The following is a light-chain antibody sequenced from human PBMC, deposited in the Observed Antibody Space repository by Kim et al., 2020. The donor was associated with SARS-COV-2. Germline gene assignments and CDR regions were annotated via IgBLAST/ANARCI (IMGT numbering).Light chain of an antibody. CDR3: ATWDDTLNGHWV. CDR1: NSLLATHT. J-gene: IGLJ3*02. V-gene: IGLV1-44*01. Sequence: WVTSAFSGSNSLLATHTLNWYQQPPGTAPKLLFYSDNRRPSGVPDRFSGSKSGNSASLAISGLQSDDEADYYCATWDDTLNGHWVFGGGTQLTVL. CDR2: SDN.